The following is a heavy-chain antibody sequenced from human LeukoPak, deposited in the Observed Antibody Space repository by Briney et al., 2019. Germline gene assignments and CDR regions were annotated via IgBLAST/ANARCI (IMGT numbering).Heavy chain of an antibody. CDR2: INWNGGSI. CDR3: ARVGIYGDYGRYFDY. J-gene: IGHJ4*02. CDR1: GFTFSSYD. D-gene: IGHD4-17*01. V-gene: IGHV3-20*04. Sequence: PGGSLRLSCAASGFTFSSYDMHWVRQAPGKGLEWVSGINWNGGSIGYAHSVKGRFTISRDNAKNSLYLQMNSLRAEDTALYYCARVGIYGDYGRYFDYWGQGTLVTVSS.